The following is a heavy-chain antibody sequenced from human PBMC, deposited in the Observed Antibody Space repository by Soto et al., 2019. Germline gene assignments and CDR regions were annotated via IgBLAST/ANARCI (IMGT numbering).Heavy chain of an antibody. CDR2: INPATGAA. J-gene: IGHJ3*02. D-gene: IGHD3-3*01. Sequence: QLHLVQSGAVVKKPGASVTVSCSASGYPVTAYYMHWVRQAPGRGFEWMGGINPATGAAKYTQTFPGRVTVTRDTSSSPVFMELRGLTSEDTAVFYCARGGGVGVAGSAAFDMWGQGTLVTVSS. CDR1: GYPVTAYY. V-gene: IGHV1-2*02. CDR3: ARGGGVGVAGSAAFDM.